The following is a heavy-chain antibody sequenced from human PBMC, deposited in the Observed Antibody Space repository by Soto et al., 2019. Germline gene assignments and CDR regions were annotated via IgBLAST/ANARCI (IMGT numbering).Heavy chain of an antibody. CDR1: GYTFTGYY. V-gene: IGHV1-2*04. D-gene: IGHD7-27*01. J-gene: IGHJ3*02. CDR2: INPNSGGT. CDR3: ERDAGTGDHDAFDS. Sequence: ASVKVSCKASGYTFTGYYMHWVRQAPGQGLEWMGWINPNSGGTNYAQKFQGWVTMTRDTSISTAYMELSRLRSDDTAVYYCERDAGTGDHDAFDSWGQGTMVTVSS.